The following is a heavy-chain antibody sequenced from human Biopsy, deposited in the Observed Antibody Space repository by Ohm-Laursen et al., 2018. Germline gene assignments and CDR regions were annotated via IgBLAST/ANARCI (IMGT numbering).Heavy chain of an antibody. CDR3: ARLGSGDYFPTFFDF. CDR2: IFYSANT. J-gene: IGHJ4*02. CDR1: GVSINGGCYY. D-gene: IGHD5-12*01. V-gene: IGHV4-31*03. Sequence: TLSLTCTVSGVSINGGCYYWNWIRHHPGKGLGWIGNIFYSANTYYNPSLKSRVTISVDTSKNQFSLKLSSVTAADTAVYYCARLGSGDYFPTFFDFWGQGALVTVSS.